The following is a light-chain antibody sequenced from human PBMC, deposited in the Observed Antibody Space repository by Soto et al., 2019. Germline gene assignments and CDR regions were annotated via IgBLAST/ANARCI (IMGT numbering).Light chain of an antibody. CDR2: GGS. CDR3: QQWSNSPHT. V-gene: IGKV3-20*01. Sequence: EIVVTQSPGTLSLSPGERATLSCRASQSVTNSCLAWYQQKPDQAPQVLIYGGSNRATGIPDRFSGSGSGTDFTLTISSLEPEDFAIYYCQQWSNSPHTFGQGTKLEIK. CDR1: QSVTNSC. J-gene: IGKJ2*01.